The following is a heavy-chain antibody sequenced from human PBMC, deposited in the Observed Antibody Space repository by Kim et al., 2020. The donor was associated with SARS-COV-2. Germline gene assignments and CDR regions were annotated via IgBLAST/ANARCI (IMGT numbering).Heavy chain of an antibody. D-gene: IGHD4-17*01. J-gene: IGHJ5*02. V-gene: IGHV3-30*01. Sequence: VKGRFTISRNNSKTALYLQMNSLSVEETAVYYCARDGEYGDYGGWFDPWGQGTLVTVSS. CDR3: ARDGEYGDYGGWFDP.